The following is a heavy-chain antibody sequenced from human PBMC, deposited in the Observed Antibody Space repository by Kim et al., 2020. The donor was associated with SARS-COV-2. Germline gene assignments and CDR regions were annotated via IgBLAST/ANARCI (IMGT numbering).Heavy chain of an antibody. J-gene: IGHJ4*02. D-gene: IGHD4-17*01. CDR1: GFTFSRYA. CDR2: ISGSCGGT. V-gene: IGHV3-23*01. Sequence: GGSLRLSCVASGFTFSRYAMTWVCQAPGKGLEWVSAISGSCGGTYYADSVMGRFTISRDSSKNTLYVQMNSLRAEDTAVYYCAKDSGIDYGDPLDYWCQG. CDR3: AKDSGIDYGDPLDY.